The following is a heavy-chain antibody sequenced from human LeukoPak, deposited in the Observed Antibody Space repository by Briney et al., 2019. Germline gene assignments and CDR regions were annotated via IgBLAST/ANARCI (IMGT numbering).Heavy chain of an antibody. V-gene: IGHV3-74*01. CDR2: LNSDGSST. CDR3: ARDRGSEDTIFGVVIIGYFFDY. CDR1: GFTFSSYR. J-gene: IGHJ4*02. Sequence: GGSLRLSCAASGFTFSSYRMHWVRQAPGKGLVWVSRLNSDGSSTSYADSVKGRFTISRDNAKNTLYLQMNSLRAEDTAVYYCARDRGSEDTIFGVVIIGYFFDYWGQGTLVTVSS. D-gene: IGHD3-3*01.